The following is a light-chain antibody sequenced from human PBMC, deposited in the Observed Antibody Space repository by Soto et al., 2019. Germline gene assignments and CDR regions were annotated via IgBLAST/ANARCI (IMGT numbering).Light chain of an antibody. V-gene: IGKV1-12*01. CDR1: QGITSW. Sequence: DIQMTQSPSSVPASVGDRVTITCRASQGITSWLAWYQQKPGKAPKLLIYAASSLHGGVPSRFGGSGSGTDFTLTISGLQPEDFDTYYCYQAKSFAYLFGQGTTLEI. J-gene: IGKJ2*01. CDR3: YQAKSFAYL. CDR2: AAS.